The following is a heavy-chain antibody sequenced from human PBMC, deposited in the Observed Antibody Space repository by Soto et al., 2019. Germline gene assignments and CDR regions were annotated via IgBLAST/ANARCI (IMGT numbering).Heavy chain of an antibody. V-gene: IGHV1-18*01. CDR1: GYTFTSYG. Sequence: ASVKVSCKASGYTFTSYGISWVRQAPGQGLEWMGWISAYNGNTNYAQKLQGRVTMTTDKSTSTAYMELRSLRSDDTAVYYCARGSGDYYGSGSYYYNNWFDPWGQGTLVTVSS. CDR3: ARGSGDYYGSGSYYYNNWFDP. D-gene: IGHD3-10*01. J-gene: IGHJ5*02. CDR2: ISAYNGNT.